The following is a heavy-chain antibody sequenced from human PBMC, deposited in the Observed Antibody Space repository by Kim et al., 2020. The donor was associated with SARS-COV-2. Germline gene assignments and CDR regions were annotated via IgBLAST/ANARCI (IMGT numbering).Heavy chain of an antibody. CDR3: ARGGTYYYDSSGYYYFDY. J-gene: IGHJ4*02. CDR2: IIPIFGTA. D-gene: IGHD3-22*01. V-gene: IGHV1-69*13. CDR1: GGTFSSYA. Sequence: SVKVSCKASGGTFSSYAISWVRRAPGQGLEWMGGIIPIFGTANYAQKFQGRVTITADESTSTAYMELSSLRSEDTAVYYCARGGTYYYDSSGYYYFDYWGQGTLVTVSS.